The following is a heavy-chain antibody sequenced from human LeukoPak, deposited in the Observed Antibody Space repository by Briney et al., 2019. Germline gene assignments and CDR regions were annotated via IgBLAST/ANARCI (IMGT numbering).Heavy chain of an antibody. D-gene: IGHD1-7*01. CDR1: GFTFSSYW. CDR3: ARVHWNYVYMDV. J-gene: IGHJ6*03. CDR2: IKQDASEK. Sequence: GGSLRLSCAASGFTFSSYWMTWVRQAPGKGLEWVANIKQDASEKFYVDSVKGRFTISRDNAKNSLYLQMNSQRAEDTAVYYCARVHWNYVYMDVWGKGTTVTVSS. V-gene: IGHV3-7*01.